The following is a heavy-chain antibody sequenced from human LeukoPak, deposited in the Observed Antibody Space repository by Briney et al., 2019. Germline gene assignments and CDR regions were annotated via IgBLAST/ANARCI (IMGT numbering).Heavy chain of an antibody. J-gene: IGHJ4*02. CDR1: GYTFTGYY. Sequence: GASVNVSCKASGYTFTGYYMHWVRQAPGQGVEWMGWINPNSGVTNYAQKCQVRVTMTRDTSISTAYMELRRLRSDDTAVYYCEREGERWEQGEGIDYWGQGTLVTVSS. CDR3: EREGERWEQGEGIDY. D-gene: IGHD1-26*01. V-gene: IGHV1-2*02. CDR2: INPNSGVT.